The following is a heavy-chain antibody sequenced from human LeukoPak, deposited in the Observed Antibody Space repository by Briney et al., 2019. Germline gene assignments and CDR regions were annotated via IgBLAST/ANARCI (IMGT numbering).Heavy chain of an antibody. CDR2: MNPNSGNT. V-gene: IGHV1-8*01. D-gene: IGHD6-13*01. Sequence: ASVKVSCKASGYTFTTYDVNWVRLATGQGLEWMGWMNPNSGNTGYAQKFQGRVTMTRNTSISTAYMELSSLKSDDTAVYYCARNLWVGSSLAPWGHGTLVTVSS. CDR1: GYTFTTYD. J-gene: IGHJ5*02. CDR3: ARNLWVGSSLAP.